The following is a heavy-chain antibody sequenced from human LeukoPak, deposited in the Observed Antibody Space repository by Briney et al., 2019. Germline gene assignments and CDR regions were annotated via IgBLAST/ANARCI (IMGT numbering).Heavy chain of an antibody. J-gene: IGHJ6*03. CDR3: ARRFTNYYSYYMDV. CDR2: INHSGST. Sequence: PSETLSLTCGVYGGSFSGYYWSWIRQPPGKGLEWIGEINHSGSTNYNPSLKSRVTISVDTSKNQFSLKLSSVTAADTAVYNCARRFTNYYSYYMDVWGKGTTVTVSS. D-gene: IGHD3-10*01. CDR1: GGSFSGYY. V-gene: IGHV4-34*01.